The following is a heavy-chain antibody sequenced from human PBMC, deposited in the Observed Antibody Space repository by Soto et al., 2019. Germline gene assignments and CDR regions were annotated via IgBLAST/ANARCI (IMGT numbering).Heavy chain of an antibody. V-gene: IGHV3-7*01. D-gene: IGHD5-18*01. CDR3: ARHADTALPIGSDY. CDR1: GFTFSSYW. Sequence: PGGSLRLSCAASGFTFSSYWMSWVRQAPGKGLEWVANIKQDGSEKYYVDPVKGRFTISRANAKNSLYLQMNSLRAEATAAYYCARHADTALPIGSDYWGQGTLVTVSS. CDR2: IKQDGSEK. J-gene: IGHJ4*02.